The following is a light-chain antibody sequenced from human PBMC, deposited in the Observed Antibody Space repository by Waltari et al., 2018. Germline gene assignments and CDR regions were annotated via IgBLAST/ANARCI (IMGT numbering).Light chain of an antibody. CDR2: GAS. CDR3: QHYVRLPAT. CDR1: QSVSRT. V-gene: IGKV3-20*01. J-gene: IGKJ1*01. Sequence: IVLTQSPGTLSSSPGERATLSCRASQSVSRTLAWYQQKPGQAPRLLIYGASTRATGIPDRFSGSGSGTDFSLTISRLEPEDFAVYYCQHYVRLPATFGQGTKVEIK.